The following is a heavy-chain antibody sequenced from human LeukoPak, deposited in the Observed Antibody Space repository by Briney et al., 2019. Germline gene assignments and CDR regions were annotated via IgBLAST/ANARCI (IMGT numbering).Heavy chain of an antibody. Sequence: GGSLRLSCAASGFTVSTDFMSWVRQAPGKGLEWVGHIKNDGSETYYLDSLKGRFSISRDNTNNALYLQMNSLRVEDTAVYYCVKNDGWFHLAQWGQGTLVTVSS. D-gene: IGHD6-19*01. J-gene: IGHJ4*02. CDR1: GFTVSTDF. CDR3: VKNDGWFHLAQ. CDR2: IKNDGSET. V-gene: IGHV3-7*03.